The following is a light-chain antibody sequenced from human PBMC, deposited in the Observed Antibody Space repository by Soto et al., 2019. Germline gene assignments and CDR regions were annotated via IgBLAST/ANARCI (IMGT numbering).Light chain of an antibody. CDR3: QQYTAWPLT. Sequence: VVSTHTPATLSLSHVEGPTLPCQVSKRVISNYLAWYQQKPGKAPRLLIYVISNRDTGVPDRFSGSGSGTDFTLTISRLEPEDFAVYYCQQYTAWPLTFGQGTKVDIK. CDR1: KRVISNY. J-gene: IGKJ1*01. CDR2: VIS. V-gene: IGKV3-20*01.